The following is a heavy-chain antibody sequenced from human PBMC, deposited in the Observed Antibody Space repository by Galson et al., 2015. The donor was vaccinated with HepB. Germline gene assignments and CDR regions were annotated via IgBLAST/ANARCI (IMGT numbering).Heavy chain of an antibody. CDR3: AKLLGYCSSTSCYRGPRWDY. V-gene: IGHV3-30*18. CDR1: GFTFSSYG. J-gene: IGHJ4*02. Sequence: SLRLSCAASGFTFSSYGMHWVRQAPGKGLEWVAVITYDGSNKYYADSVKGRFTISRDTSKNTLYLQMNSLRAEDTAVYYCAKLLGYCSSTSCYRGPRWDYWGQGTLVTVSS. CDR2: ITYDGSNK. D-gene: IGHD2-2*02.